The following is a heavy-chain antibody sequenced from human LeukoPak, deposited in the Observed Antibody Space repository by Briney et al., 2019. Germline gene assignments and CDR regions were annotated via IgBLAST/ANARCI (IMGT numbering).Heavy chain of an antibody. CDR3: ATTVAPYGMDV. J-gene: IGHJ6*02. CDR1: GYTFTSYA. Sequence: SVKVSCKASGYTFTSYAISWVRQAPGQGLEWMGGIIPIFGTANYAQKFQGRVTITADESTSTAYMELSSLRSEDTAVYYCATTVAPYGMDVWGQGTTVTVSS. CDR2: IIPIFGTA. V-gene: IGHV1-69*13. D-gene: IGHD5-12*01.